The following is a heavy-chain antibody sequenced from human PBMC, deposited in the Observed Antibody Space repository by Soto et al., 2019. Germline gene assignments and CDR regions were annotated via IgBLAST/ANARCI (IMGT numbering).Heavy chain of an antibody. Sequence: ASVKVSCKASGYTFTSYGISWVRHAPGQGLEWMGWISAYNGNTNYAQKLQGRVTMTTDTSTSTAYMELRSLRSDDTAVYYCAIDLTIASAGIGYWFDPWGQGTLVTVSS. J-gene: IGHJ5*02. V-gene: IGHV1-18*01. CDR3: AIDLTIASAGIGYWFDP. CDR2: ISAYNGNT. CDR1: GYTFTSYG. D-gene: IGHD6-13*01.